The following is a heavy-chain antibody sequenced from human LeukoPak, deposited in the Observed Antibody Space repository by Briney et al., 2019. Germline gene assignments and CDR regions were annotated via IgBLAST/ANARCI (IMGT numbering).Heavy chain of an antibody. CDR1: GFTFSNFA. CDR3: AKVQFNWGPIDY. Sequence: PGGSLRLSCAASGFTFSNFAIRRVRQVPGKGLEWVSSIDGSGDKTHYPGSVRGRFTVSRDNSKNTLYLQMNRLRVEDTATYFCAKVQFNWGPIDYWGQGTPVIVSS. CDR2: IDGSGDKT. D-gene: IGHD7-27*01. J-gene: IGHJ4*02. V-gene: IGHV3-23*01.